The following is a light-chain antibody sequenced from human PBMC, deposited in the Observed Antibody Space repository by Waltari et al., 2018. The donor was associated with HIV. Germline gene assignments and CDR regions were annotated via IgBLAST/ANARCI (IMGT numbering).Light chain of an antibody. CDR1: RSDAGGSNY. Sequence: QSALTQPPSASGSPAQSVTISCPGTRSDAGGSNYVSCYQQHPGKAPKYLIYEVIKRPSGVPDRFSGSKSGNTASLTVSGLQAEDEADYYCSSYAGSNWVFGGGTKLTVL. V-gene: IGLV2-8*01. J-gene: IGLJ3*02. CDR2: EVI. CDR3: SSYAGSNWV.